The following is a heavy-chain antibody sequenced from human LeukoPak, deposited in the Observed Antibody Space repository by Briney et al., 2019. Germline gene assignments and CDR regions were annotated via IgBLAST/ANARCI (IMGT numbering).Heavy chain of an antibody. J-gene: IGHJ6*02. Sequence: PSETLSLTCTVSGGSISSGGYYWSWIRQHPGKGLEWIGYIYYSGSTCYNPSLKSRVTISVDTSKNQFSLKLSSVTAADTAVYYCARVNRYYGSGSYVYYYYGMDVWGQGTTVTVSS. CDR3: ARVNRYYGSGSYVYYYYGMDV. D-gene: IGHD3-10*01. V-gene: IGHV4-31*03. CDR1: GGSISSGGYY. CDR2: IYYSGST.